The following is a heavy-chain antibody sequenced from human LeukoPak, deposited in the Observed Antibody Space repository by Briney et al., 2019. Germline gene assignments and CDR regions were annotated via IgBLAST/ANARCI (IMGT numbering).Heavy chain of an antibody. J-gene: IGHJ3*02. Sequence: GGSLRLSCAASGFTFSDYAMSWVRQAPGKGLEWVSGTNGGGVRPQYADSVKGRFTVSRDNSQDTLYLQMNSLTAEDTALYYCAKHQGLFLYFEWAADAFDIRGQGTIVTVSS. CDR2: TNGGGVRP. CDR1: GFTFSDYA. V-gene: IGHV3-23*01. CDR3: AKHQGLFLYFEWAADAFDI. D-gene: IGHD3-9*01.